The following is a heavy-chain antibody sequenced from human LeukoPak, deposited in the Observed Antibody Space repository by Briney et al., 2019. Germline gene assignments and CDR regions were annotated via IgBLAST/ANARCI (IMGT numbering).Heavy chain of an antibody. CDR3: ARGRGRIYSGYEDYYYYGMDV. D-gene: IGHD5-12*01. CDR1: GFTVSSNY. J-gene: IGHJ6*02. Sequence: PGGSLRLSCAASGFTVSSNYMSWVRQAPGKGLEWVSVIYSGGSTYYADSVKGRFTISRDNSKNTPYLQMNSLRAEDTAVYYCARGRGRIYSGYEDYYYYGMDVWGQGTTVTVSS. V-gene: IGHV3-66*01. CDR2: IYSGGST.